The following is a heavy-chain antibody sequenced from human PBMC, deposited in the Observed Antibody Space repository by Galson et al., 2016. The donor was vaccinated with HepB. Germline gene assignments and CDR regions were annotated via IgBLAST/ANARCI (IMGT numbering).Heavy chain of an antibody. Sequence: SLRLSCAASGFTFSNYWMHWVRQAPGKGLVWVSRINSDGSSISYGDSVKGRFTISRDNAKNTLYMQMNSLRAEDTAVYYCARSTGYSSGWLIYWYFDLWGRGTLVTVSS. CDR1: GFTFSNYW. J-gene: IGHJ2*01. CDR3: ARSTGYSSGWLIYWYFDL. V-gene: IGHV3-74*01. D-gene: IGHD6-19*01. CDR2: INSDGSSI.